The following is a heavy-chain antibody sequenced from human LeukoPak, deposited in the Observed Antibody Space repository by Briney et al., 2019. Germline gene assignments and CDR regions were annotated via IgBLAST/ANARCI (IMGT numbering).Heavy chain of an antibody. J-gene: IGHJ5*02. CDR3: AIDSCIDGKTRWFDP. D-gene: IGHD1-20*01. Sequence: ASVKVSCKVSGDTLTELSMHWIRQVPGKGLEYMGGLDPDDGKIIDAQKFQDRVTMTEDTSTDTAYMELSSLRSEDTAVYYCAIDSCIDGKTRWFDPWGQGTLVIVS. CDR2: LDPDDGKI. CDR1: GDTLTELS. V-gene: IGHV1-24*01.